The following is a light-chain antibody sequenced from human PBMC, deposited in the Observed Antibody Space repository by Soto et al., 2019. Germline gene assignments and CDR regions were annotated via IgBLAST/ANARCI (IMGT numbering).Light chain of an antibody. Sequence: EVVLTQSPATLSLSPGERATLSCRASQSVTIKLAWYQQKPGQAPRLLMYDAATRATGVPARFSGSGSGTDFTLTISSLEPEDFAVYFCQHRANWPLTFGGGNKVEI. CDR1: QSVTIK. V-gene: IGKV3-11*01. J-gene: IGKJ4*01. CDR2: DAA. CDR3: QHRANWPLT.